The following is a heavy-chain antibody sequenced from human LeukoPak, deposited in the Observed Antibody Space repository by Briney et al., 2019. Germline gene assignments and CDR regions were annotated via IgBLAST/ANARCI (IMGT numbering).Heavy chain of an antibody. J-gene: IGHJ4*02. CDR3: ASGWEYYDFWSGFFD. V-gene: IGHV3-30-3*01. CDR1: GFTFSSYA. D-gene: IGHD3-3*01. CDR2: ISYDGSNK. Sequence: GGSLRLSCAASGFTFSSYAMHWVRQAPGKGLEWVAVISYDGSNKYYADSVKGRFTISRDNPKNTLYLQMNSLRAEDTAVYYCASGWEYYDFWSGFFDWGQGTLVTVSS.